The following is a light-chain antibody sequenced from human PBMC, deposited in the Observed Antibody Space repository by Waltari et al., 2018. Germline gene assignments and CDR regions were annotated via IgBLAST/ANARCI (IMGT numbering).Light chain of an antibody. V-gene: IGKV1-27*01. CDR2: GAT. Sequence: DIQMTQSPSSLSASIGDRVTMTCRASQDISNYLAWYQQKPGKVPKLLIYGATTLQTGGPSRFSGSGSGTDFTLTISSLQPEDVATYYCQRYSNTPRTFGQGTKLEIK. CDR1: QDISNY. CDR3: QRYSNTPRT. J-gene: IGKJ2*02.